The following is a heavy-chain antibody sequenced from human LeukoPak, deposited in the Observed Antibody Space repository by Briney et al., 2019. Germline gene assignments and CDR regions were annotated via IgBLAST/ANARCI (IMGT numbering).Heavy chain of an antibody. D-gene: IGHD3-9*01. J-gene: IGHJ4*02. V-gene: IGHV3-23*01. CDR2: ISGSGGKI. CDR3: ATYPGHMLIGYYTTFDY. Sequence: GGSLRLSCAASGFTFSSYAMTWVRQAPGRGLEWVSAISGSGGKIYYADSVKGRFTISRDNSKNTLYLQMNTLRAEDTAVYYCATYPGHMLIGYYTTFDYWGQGTLVTVSS. CDR1: GFTFSSYA.